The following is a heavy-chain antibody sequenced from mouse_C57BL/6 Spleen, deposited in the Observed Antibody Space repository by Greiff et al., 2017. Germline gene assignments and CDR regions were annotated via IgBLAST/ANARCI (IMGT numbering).Heavy chain of an antibody. Sequence: VQLQQSGAELVKPGASVKMSCKASGYTFTSYWITWVKQRPGQGLEWIGDIYPGSGSTNYNEKFKSKATLTVDTSSSTAYMQLSSLTSEDSAVYYCARVAYYDYDGWFAYWGQGTLVTVSA. CDR2: IYPGSGST. CDR3: ARVAYYDYDGWFAY. CDR1: GYTFTSYW. J-gene: IGHJ3*01. D-gene: IGHD2-4*01. V-gene: IGHV1-55*01.